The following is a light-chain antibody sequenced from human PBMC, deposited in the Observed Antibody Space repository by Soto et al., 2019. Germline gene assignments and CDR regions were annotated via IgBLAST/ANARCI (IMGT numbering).Light chain of an antibody. J-gene: IGKJ4*01. V-gene: IGKV2D-29*01. CDR1: QILLGSDGKTY. CDR2: EVS. CDR3: MQSVQFPRT. Sequence: DIVMTQTPLSLSFTPGQPASISCSSSQILLGSDGKTYLSWYLQKPGHPPQLLIFEVSNHFSGVSDRFSGSGSGTDFTLKISRVEAEDVGVYYCMQSVQFPRTFGGGTKVDIK.